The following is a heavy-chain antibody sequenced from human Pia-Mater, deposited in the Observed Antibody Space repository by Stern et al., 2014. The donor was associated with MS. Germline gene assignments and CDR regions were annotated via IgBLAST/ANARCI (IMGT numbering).Heavy chain of an antibody. CDR2: ISSSGST. CDR3: ARMASISLGGVIATPFDY. J-gene: IGHJ4*02. CDR1: GISVRTSS. V-gene: IGHV4-59*02. Sequence: VQLVESGPGLVRPSEPLSLTCTVSGISVRTSSWTWIRQSPGKGLEWIGFISSSGSTNYDPSLKTRVTISVDTAKSQVSLKVRSATAADTAVYYCARMASISLGGVIATPFDYWGQGSLVTVSS. D-gene: IGHD3-16*02.